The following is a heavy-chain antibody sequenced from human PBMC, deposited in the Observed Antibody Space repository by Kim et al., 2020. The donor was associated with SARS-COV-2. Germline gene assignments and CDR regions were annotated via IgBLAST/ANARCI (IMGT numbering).Heavy chain of an antibody. V-gene: IGHV4-59*10. CDR2: T. Sequence: TQYNPSHKSRVTLSVDTSKNQFSLKLSSVTAADTAVYYCARYRSGDWFDPWGQGTLVTVSS. CDR3: ARYRSGDWFDP. J-gene: IGHJ5*02.